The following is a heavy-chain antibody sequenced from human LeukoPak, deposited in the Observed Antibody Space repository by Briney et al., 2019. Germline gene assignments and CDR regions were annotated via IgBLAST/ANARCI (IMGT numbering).Heavy chain of an antibody. Sequence: SETLSLTCGVYGGSFSDYYWSWIRQPPGKGLEWIGEINHSGSTNYNPSLKSRVTISVDTSKNQFSLKLSSVTAADTAVYYCARDYGDYWGQGTPVTVSS. CDR2: INHSGST. CDR1: GGSFSDYY. V-gene: IGHV4-34*01. J-gene: IGHJ4*02. CDR3: ARDYGDY.